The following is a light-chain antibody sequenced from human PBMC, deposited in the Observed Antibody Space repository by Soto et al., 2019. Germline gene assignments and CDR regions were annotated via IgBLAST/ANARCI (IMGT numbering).Light chain of an antibody. CDR3: SSYTANTII. Sequence: QSALTQPASVSGSPGQSITLSCTGTSSDVGHYNSVSWYQQHPGRAPNLMIYDVNNRPSGVSDRFSGSKSGNTASLMISGLQAEDEADYYCSSYTANTIIFGGGTKLTVL. J-gene: IGLJ2*01. CDR1: SSDVGHYNS. CDR2: DVN. V-gene: IGLV2-14*01.